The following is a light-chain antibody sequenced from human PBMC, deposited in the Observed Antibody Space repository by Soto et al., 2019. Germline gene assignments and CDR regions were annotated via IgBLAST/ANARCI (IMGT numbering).Light chain of an antibody. CDR2: GAS. CDR3: QQYGNWPLT. CDR1: QDVNIY. V-gene: IGKV3D-15*01. Sequence: EILMTQSPATLSVSPGERATLSCRANQDVNIYLAWYQQKPGQAPRLLISGASTRATGIPARFSGSGSGTEFTLTISSLQSEDVAVYYCQQYGNWPLTFGGGTNVEIK. J-gene: IGKJ4*01.